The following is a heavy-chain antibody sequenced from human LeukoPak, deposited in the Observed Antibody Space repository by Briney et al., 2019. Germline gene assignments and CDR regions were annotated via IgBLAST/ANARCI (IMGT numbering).Heavy chain of an antibody. D-gene: IGHD2-15*01. V-gene: IGHV4-59*11. CDR1: GGSMSSHY. CDR3: ARDRVDSQGPAFDI. J-gene: IGHJ3*02. Sequence: PSETLSLTCTVSGGSMSSHYWSWIRQPPGKGLEWIGYISYSGSTNYNPSLKSRVTISVDTSKNQFSLKLSSVAAAVTAVYYCARDRVDSQGPAFDIWGQGTMVTVSS. CDR2: ISYSGST.